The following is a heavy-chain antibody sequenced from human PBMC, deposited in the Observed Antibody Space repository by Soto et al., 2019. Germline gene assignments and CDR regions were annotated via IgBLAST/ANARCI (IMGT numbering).Heavy chain of an antibody. CDR3: ARDRRFLVWLFHRHDAFDI. Sequence: ASVKVSCKASGYTFTSYYMHWVRQAPGQGLEWMGIINPSGGSTSYAQKFQGRVTMTRDTSTSTVYMELSSLRSEDTAVYYCARDRRFLVWLFHRHDAFDIWGQGTMVTVSS. CDR2: INPSGGST. V-gene: IGHV1-46*01. CDR1: GYTFTSYY. D-gene: IGHD3-3*01. J-gene: IGHJ3*02.